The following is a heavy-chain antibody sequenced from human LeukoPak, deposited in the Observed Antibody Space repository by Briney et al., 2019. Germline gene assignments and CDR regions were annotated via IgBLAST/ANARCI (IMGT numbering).Heavy chain of an antibody. J-gene: IGHJ3*02. V-gene: IGHV1-2*02. D-gene: IGHD4-17*01. CDR3: ARPRAPVTRISSFDI. Sequence: GASVKVSCKASGYTFTGYYMHWVRQAPGQGLEWMGWINPNSGGTNYAQKFQGRVTMTRDTSISTAYMELSSLRADDTAVYYCARPRAPVTRISSFDIWGQGTMVTVSS. CDR2: INPNSGGT. CDR1: GYTFTGYY.